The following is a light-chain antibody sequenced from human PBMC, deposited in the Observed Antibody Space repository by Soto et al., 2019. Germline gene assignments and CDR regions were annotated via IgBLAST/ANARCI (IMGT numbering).Light chain of an antibody. J-gene: IGKJ3*01. CDR3: QQYDNWPLT. CDR2: GAS. V-gene: IGKV3-15*01. Sequence: EIVMTQSPATLSVSPGERATLSCRASHSISSNLAWFQQKPGQAPRLLIYGASTRATGLPARFSGSGSGTEFTLTISGLQSEDFAVYYCQQYDNWPLTFGPGTKVDVK. CDR1: HSISSN.